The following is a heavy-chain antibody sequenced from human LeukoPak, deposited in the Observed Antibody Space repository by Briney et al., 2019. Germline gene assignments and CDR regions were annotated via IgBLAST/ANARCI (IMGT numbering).Heavy chain of an antibody. CDR2: INSDGSST. CDR3: ASDLRSSSGHNY. D-gene: IGHD3-22*01. Sequence: PGGSLRLSCAASGFTFSSYWMHWVRQAPGKGLVWVSRINSDGSSTSYADSVKGRFTISRDNAENTLYLQMNSLRAEDTAVYYCASDLRSSSGHNYWGQGTLVTVSS. CDR1: GFTFSSYW. J-gene: IGHJ4*02. V-gene: IGHV3-74*01.